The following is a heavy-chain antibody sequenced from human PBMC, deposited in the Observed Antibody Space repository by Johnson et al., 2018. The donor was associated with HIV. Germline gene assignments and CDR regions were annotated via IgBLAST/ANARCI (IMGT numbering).Heavy chain of an antibody. CDR1: GFTFSSYA. Sequence: QVQLVESGGGVVQPGRSLRLSCAASGFTFSSYAMHWVRQAPGKGLEWVAVISYDGSNKYYADSVKGRFTISRDNSKNTLYLQMNSLRAEDTALYYCARVTTMIVVVFAFDIWGQGTMVTVSS. V-gene: IGHV3-30-3*01. CDR2: ISYDGSNK. CDR3: ARVTTMIVVVFAFDI. D-gene: IGHD3-22*01. J-gene: IGHJ3*02.